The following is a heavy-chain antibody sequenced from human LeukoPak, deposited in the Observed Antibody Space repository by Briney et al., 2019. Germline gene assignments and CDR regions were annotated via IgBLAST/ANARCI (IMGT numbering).Heavy chain of an antibody. CDR1: GDSLFTNGVA. CDR2: TYYRSKWSF. Sequence: SQTLSLTCDISGDSLFTNGVAWNWIRQSPSRGLEWLGRTYYRSKWSFEYGVSVKSRISINADTSKNQFSLQLSSVTPEGTAVYYCARGKYCSFDNWGQGTLVTVSS. J-gene: IGHJ4*02. V-gene: IGHV6-1*01. D-gene: IGHD2/OR15-2a*01. CDR3: ARGKYCSFDN.